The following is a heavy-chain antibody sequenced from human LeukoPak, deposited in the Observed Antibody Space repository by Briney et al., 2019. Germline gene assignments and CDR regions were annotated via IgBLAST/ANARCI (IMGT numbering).Heavy chain of an antibody. J-gene: IGHJ4*02. CDR2: ISYDGGNK. D-gene: IGHD3/OR15-3a*01. CDR3: ARDSQDYYFDY. Sequence: PGGSLRLSCAASGFTFSSYAMHWVRQAPGKGLEWVAVISYDGGNKYYADSVKGRFTISRDNSKNTLYLQMNSLRAEDTAVYYCARDSQDYYFDYWGQGTLVTVSS. CDR1: GFTFSSYA. V-gene: IGHV3-30*01.